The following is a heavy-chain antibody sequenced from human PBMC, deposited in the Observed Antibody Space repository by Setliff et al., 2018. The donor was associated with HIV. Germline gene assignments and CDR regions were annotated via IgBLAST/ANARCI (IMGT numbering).Heavy chain of an antibody. CDR3: ARRSAGMYANSIDY. Sequence: SETLSLTCTVSGGSISGYYWGWIRQPPGKGLEWIGYIYTRGSTNYNPSLKSRVTISVDTSKNQFSLKLTSVTAADTAVYYCARRSAGMYANSIDYWGQGTLVTVSS. J-gene: IGHJ4*02. D-gene: IGHD2-8*01. CDR2: IYTRGST. V-gene: IGHV4-4*09. CDR1: GGSISGYY.